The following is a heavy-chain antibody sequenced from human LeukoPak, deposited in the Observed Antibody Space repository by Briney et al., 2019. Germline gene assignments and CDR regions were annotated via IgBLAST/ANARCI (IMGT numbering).Heavy chain of an antibody. CDR3: ARDIDSGSYDGVFDY. J-gene: IGHJ4*02. V-gene: IGHV1-46*01. CDR2: IKPSGGTT. Sequence: ASVKVSCKASGFTFTSSYLHWVRQAPGQGLEWMGIIKPSGGTTTYAQSFQGRVTMTRDTPTSTVYMELTSLTSEDTAVYYCARDIDSGSYDGVFDYWGQGTLVTVSS. CDR1: GFTFTSSY. D-gene: IGHD1-26*01.